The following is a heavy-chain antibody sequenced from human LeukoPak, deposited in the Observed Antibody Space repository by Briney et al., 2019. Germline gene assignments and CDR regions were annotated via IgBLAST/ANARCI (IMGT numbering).Heavy chain of an antibody. Sequence: ASVKVSCKASGYSFTSYGITWARQATGQGLEWMGRMNPNSGNTGYAQKFQGRVTITRNTFISTAYMEPSSLRSEDTAVYYCARVVTYYYYYYMDVWGKGTTVTVSS. D-gene: IGHD2-21*02. CDR1: GYSFTSYG. J-gene: IGHJ6*03. CDR3: ARVVTYYYYYYMDV. V-gene: IGHV1-8*03. CDR2: MNPNSGNT.